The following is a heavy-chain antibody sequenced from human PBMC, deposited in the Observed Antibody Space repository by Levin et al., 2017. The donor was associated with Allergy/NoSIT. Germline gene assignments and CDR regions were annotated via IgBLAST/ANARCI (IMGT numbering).Heavy chain of an antibody. CDR1: GFTFSSYG. CDR3: AKPTSGYGDYAEIDY. CDR2: ISYDGSNK. V-gene: IGHV3-30*18. Sequence: PGGSLRLSCAASGFTFSSYGMHWVRQAPGKGLEWVAVISYDGSNKYFADSVKGRFTISRDNSKNTLYLQMNSLRTEDTGVYYCAKPTSGYGDYAEIDYWGQGTLVTVSS. D-gene: IGHD4-17*01. J-gene: IGHJ4*02.